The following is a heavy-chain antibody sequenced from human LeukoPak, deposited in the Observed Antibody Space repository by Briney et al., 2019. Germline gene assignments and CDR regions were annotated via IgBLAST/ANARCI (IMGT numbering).Heavy chain of an antibody. CDR1: GYTFTGYY. V-gene: IGHV1-2*02. CDR3: ARGSGYSSSSFLY. J-gene: IGHJ4*02. Sequence: ASVKVSCKASGYTFTGYYMHWVRQAPGQGLEWMGWINPNSGGTNYAQKFRGRVTMPRDTSISTAYMELSRLRSDDTAVYYCARGSGYSSSSFLYWGQGTLVTVSS. D-gene: IGHD6-13*01. CDR2: INPNSGGT.